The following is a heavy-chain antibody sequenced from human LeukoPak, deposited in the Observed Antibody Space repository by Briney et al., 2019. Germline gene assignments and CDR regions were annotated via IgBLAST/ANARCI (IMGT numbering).Heavy chain of an antibody. CDR2: ISGSGGST. D-gene: IGHD5-12*01. Sequence: PGGSLRLSCAVSGFTFSSYAMSWVRQAPGKGLEWVSAISGSGGSTYYADSVKGRFTISRDNSKNTLYLQMNSLRGEDTAVYYWAKEAGKVATITGAFDYWGQGTLVTVSS. CDR3: AKEAGKVATITGAFDY. CDR1: GFTFSSYA. J-gene: IGHJ4*02. V-gene: IGHV3-23*01.